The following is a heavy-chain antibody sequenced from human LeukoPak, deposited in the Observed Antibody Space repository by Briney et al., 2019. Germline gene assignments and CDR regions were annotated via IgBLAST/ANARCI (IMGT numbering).Heavy chain of an antibody. CDR2: IRRDGSNK. Sequence: GGSLRLSCTTSGFTFSSYGMRWVRQAPGKGLEWVAFIRRDGSNKNYAESVKGRFTISSDNSKNTPYLQMNSLRPEDTAVYYCAKDCTLYTNYGCFDYWGLGTLVTVPS. D-gene: IGHD3-16*01. CDR1: GFTFSSYG. CDR3: AKDCTLYTNYGCFDY. V-gene: IGHV3-30*02. J-gene: IGHJ4*02.